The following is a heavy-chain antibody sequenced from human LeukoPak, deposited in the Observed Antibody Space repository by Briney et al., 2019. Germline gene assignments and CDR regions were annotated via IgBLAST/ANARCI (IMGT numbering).Heavy chain of an antibody. CDR1: GFTFSSYS. CDR3: ARTWAYYYGSGSYPDYYYYGMDV. D-gene: IGHD3-10*01. CDR2: IISSSSYI. V-gene: IGHV3-21*01. J-gene: IGHJ6*02. Sequence: GGSLRLSCAASGFTFSSYSMNWVRQAPGKGLEWVSSIISSSSYIYYADSVKGRFTISRDNAKNSLYLQMNSLRAEDTAVYYCARTWAYYYGSGSYPDYYYYGMDVWGQGTTVTVSS.